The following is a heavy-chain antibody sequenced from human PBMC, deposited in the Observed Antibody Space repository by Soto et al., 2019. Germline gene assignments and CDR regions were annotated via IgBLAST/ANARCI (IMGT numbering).Heavy chain of an antibody. J-gene: IGHJ4*02. Sequence: ASVKVSCKASGYTFTGYYMHWVRQAPGQGLEWMGWINPNSGGTNYAQKFQGWVTMTRDTSISTAYMELSRLRSDDTAVYYCARGPVVPAGVYYFDYWGQGTLVTVSS. D-gene: IGHD2-2*01. CDR1: GYTFTGYY. CDR3: ARGPVVPAGVYYFDY. CDR2: INPNSGGT. V-gene: IGHV1-2*04.